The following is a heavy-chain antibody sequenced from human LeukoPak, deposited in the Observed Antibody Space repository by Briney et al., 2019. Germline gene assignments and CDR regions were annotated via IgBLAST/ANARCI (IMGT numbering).Heavy chain of an antibody. D-gene: IGHD1-1*01. CDR2: INHRGGT. J-gene: IGHJ6*03. V-gene: IGHV4-34*01. CDR3: ARGGISSGSGYYMDG. Sequence: SETLSLTCAVYGGSFSGFYWSWFRQPPGKGLEWIGDINHRGGTNYNPSLKSRVTISENTAKSQFSLKLSSVTAADTAVYYCARGGISSGSGYYMDGWGKGTTVTVSS. CDR1: GGSFSGFY.